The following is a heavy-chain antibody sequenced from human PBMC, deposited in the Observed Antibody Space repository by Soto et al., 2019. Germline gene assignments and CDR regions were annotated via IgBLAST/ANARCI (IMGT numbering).Heavy chain of an antibody. D-gene: IGHD3-10*01. CDR2: IWYDGSNK. J-gene: IGHJ6*02. CDR1: GFTFSSYG. CDR3: XXXXXLGVXYXXXGMDV. V-gene: IGHV3-33*01. Sequence: QVQLVESGGGVVQPGRSLRLSCAASGFTFSSYGMHWVRQAPGXXXXXGEVIWYDGSNKYYADSVKGRFTISRDNSKXXXXXXXXXXXXXXXXXXXXXXXXXLGVXYXXXGMDVWGQGTTVTVSS.